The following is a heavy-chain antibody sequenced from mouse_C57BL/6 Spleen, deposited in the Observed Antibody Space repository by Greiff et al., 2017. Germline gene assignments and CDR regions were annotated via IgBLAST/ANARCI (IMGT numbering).Heavy chain of an antibody. J-gene: IGHJ2*01. V-gene: IGHV14-1*01. CDR1: GFNIKDYY. Sequence: VQLQQSGAELVRPGASVKLSCTASGFNIKDYYMHWVKQRPEQGLEWIGRIDPEDGDTEYAPKFQGKATMTADTSSNTAYLPLSSLTSEDTAVYYCTTPIYYYGSSYQDFDYWGQGTTLTVSS. CDR3: TTPIYYYGSSYQDFDY. D-gene: IGHD1-1*01. CDR2: IDPEDGDT.